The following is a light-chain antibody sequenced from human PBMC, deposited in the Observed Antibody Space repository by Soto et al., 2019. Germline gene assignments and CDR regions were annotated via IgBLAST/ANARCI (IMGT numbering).Light chain of an antibody. V-gene: IGLV2-14*01. CDR3: SSYTSSSTLTYYV. Sequence: QSVLTQPASLSGSPGQSITISCTGTSSDVGGYNYVSWYQQHPGKAPKLMIYDVSNRPSGVSNRFSGSKSGNTASLTISGLQAEDEADYYCSSYTSSSTLTYYVFGTGTKVTVL. CDR1: SSDVGGYNY. J-gene: IGLJ1*01. CDR2: DVS.